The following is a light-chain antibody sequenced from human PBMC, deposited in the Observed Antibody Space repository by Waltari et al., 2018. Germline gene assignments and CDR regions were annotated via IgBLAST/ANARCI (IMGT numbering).Light chain of an antibody. V-gene: IGKV1-NL1*01. CDR1: QVISNS. Sequence: DVQVTQSPSSLSASVGDRVIITCRASQVISNSLAWYQQKPGEAPNLLIYAASRLESGVPSRFSGSGSGTDFTLTISSLQPEDFAIYYCQQYYTTPLTFGGGTKVEIK. CDR2: AAS. J-gene: IGKJ4*01. CDR3: QQYYTTPLT.